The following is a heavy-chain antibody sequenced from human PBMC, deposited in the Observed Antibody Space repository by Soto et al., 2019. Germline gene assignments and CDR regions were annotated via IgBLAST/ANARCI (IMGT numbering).Heavy chain of an antibody. CDR2: IWYDGSNK. D-gene: IGHD4-17*01. CDR3: AREILDDGDSDY. CDR1: GFTFSSYG. V-gene: IGHV3-33*01. J-gene: IGHJ4*02. Sequence: GGSLRLSCAASGFTFSSYGMHWVRQAPGKGLEWVAVIWYDGSNKYYADSVKGRFTISRDNSKNTLYLQMNSLRAEDTAVYYCAREILDDGDSDYWGQGTLVTVSS.